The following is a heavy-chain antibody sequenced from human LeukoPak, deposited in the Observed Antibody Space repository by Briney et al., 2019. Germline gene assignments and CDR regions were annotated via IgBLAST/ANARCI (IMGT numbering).Heavy chain of an antibody. CDR3: AKGGRWELVFDY. Sequence: GGSLRLSCAASGFTFSSYAMSWVRQAPGKGLEWVSAISGSGGSTYYADSVEGRFTISRDNSKNTLYLQMNSLRAEDTAVYYCAKGGRWELVFDYWGQGTLVTVSS. D-gene: IGHD1-26*01. J-gene: IGHJ4*02. CDR2: ISGSGGST. V-gene: IGHV3-23*01. CDR1: GFTFSSYA.